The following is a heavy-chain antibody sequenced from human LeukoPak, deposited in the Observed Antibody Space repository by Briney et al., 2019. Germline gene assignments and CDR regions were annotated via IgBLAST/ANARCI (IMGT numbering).Heavy chain of an antibody. D-gene: IGHD3-10*01. CDR1: GGSISTYH. J-gene: IGHJ4*02. V-gene: IGHV4-59*08. Sequence: SETLSLTCAVSGGSISTYHWSWIRQPPGKGLEWIGYISYSGSTNYNPTLKSRVAISVDTSKSQFSLKLSSVTAADTAVYYCARHLDYYGSGSYEYWGQGTLVTVPS. CDR2: ISYSGST. CDR3: ARHLDYYGSGSYEY.